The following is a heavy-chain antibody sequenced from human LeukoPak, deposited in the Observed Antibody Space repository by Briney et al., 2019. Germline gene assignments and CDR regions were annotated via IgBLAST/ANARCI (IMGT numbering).Heavy chain of an antibody. CDR1: GFTFSSYG. D-gene: IGHD3-16*01. V-gene: IGHV3-30*02. J-gene: IGHJ4*02. CDR2: IRYDGSNK. CDR3: AISIGRLGELWLFPFDY. Sequence: TGRSLRLSCAASGFTFSSYGMHWVRQAPGKGLEWVAFIRYDGSNKYYADSVKGRFTISRDNSKNTLYLQMNSLRAEDTAVYYCAISIGRLGELWLFPFDYWGQGPVVTVSS.